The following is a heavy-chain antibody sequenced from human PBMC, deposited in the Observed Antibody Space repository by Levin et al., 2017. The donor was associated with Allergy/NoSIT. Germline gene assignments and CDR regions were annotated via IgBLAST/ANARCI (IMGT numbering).Heavy chain of an antibody. Sequence: KSSETLSLTCAVYGGSFSGYYWSWIRQPPGKGLEWIGEINHSGSTNYNPSLKSRVTISVDTSKNQFSLKLSSVTAADTAVYYCARFSLGPWWFDPWGQGTLVTVSS. V-gene: IGHV4-34*01. CDR3: ARFSLGPWWFDP. CDR1: GGSFSGYY. J-gene: IGHJ5*02. CDR2: INHSGST. D-gene: IGHD1-26*01.